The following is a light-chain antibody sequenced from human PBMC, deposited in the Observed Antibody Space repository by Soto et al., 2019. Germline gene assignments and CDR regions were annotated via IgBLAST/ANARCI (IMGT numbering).Light chain of an antibody. V-gene: IGLV2-14*01. CDR1: SSDVGGYDY. CDR3: SSYSGSTAYL. J-gene: IGLJ1*01. Sequence: QSVLTQPASVSGSPGQSITISCTGTSSDVGGYDYVSWYQLHPGKAPKLMIFEVSNRPSGVSYRFSGSKSGNTASLTISGLQVEDEADYYCSSYSGSTAYLFGTGTKLTVL. CDR2: EVS.